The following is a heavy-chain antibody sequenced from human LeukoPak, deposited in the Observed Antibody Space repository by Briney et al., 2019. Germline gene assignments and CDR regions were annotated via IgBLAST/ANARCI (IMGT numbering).Heavy chain of an antibody. J-gene: IGHJ4*02. V-gene: IGHV4-59*08. CDR1: GDSITNNH. CDR2: ISYTGST. D-gene: IGHD3-10*01. CDR3: ARHVFSDGSPFDS. Sequence: PSETLSLTCTVSGDSITNNHWSWLRQPPGKGLEWIGHISYTGSTNYNPSLKTRPTMSLDTSKNHFSLTLTSVTAADTALYYCARHVFSDGSPFDSWGQGSLVTVSS.